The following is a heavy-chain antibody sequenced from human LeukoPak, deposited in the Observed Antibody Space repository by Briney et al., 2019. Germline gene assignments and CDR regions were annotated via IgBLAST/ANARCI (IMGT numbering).Heavy chain of an antibody. CDR2: INSDGSST. CDR3: ARRSSGSPPYYFGY. D-gene: IGHD1-26*01. CDR1: GFTFSSYA. Sequence: GGSLRLSCAASGFTFSSYAMSWVRQAPGKGLVWVSRINSDGSSTSYADSVKGRFTISRDNAKNTLYLQMNSLRAEDTAVYYCARRSSGSPPYYFGYWGQGTLVTVSS. J-gene: IGHJ4*02. V-gene: IGHV3-74*01.